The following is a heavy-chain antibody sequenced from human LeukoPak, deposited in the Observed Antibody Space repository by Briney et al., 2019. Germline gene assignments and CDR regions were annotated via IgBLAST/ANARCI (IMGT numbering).Heavy chain of an antibody. V-gene: IGHV3-23*01. CDR1: GFTFGSYA. Sequence: PGGSLRLSCAAPGFTFGSYALNWVRQAPGKGLEWVSAISASASSTYYANSVKGRFTISRDNSKNTLYLQMHSLRAEDTAVYYCAKGVRDCSTTSCYPHWGQGTLVTVPS. CDR2: ISASASST. CDR3: AKGVRDCSTTSCYPH. D-gene: IGHD2-2*01. J-gene: IGHJ4*02.